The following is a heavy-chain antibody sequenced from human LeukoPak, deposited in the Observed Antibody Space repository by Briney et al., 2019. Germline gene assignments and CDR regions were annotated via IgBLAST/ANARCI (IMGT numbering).Heavy chain of an antibody. D-gene: IGHD1-1*01. J-gene: IGHJ4*02. Sequence: SETLSLTCTVSGGSISGYYWGWIRQPPGKGLEWIGYIYYSGSANYNPSLKSRVTISVDTSKNQFSLKLSSVTAADTAVYYCARGYELSLYYFDYWGQGTLVTVSS. CDR3: ARGYELSLYYFDY. CDR1: GGSISGYY. CDR2: IYYSGSA. V-gene: IGHV4-59*01.